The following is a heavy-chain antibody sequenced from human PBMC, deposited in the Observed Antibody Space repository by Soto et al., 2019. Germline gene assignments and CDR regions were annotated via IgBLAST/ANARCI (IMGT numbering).Heavy chain of an antibody. J-gene: IGHJ4*02. D-gene: IGHD2-21*02. CDR1: RFTFSSYG. CDR2: ISYDGSNK. V-gene: IGHV3-30*18. Sequence: SLKLSCAASRFTFSSYGMHLVRQAPGKGLEWVAVISYDGSNKYYADSVKGRFTISRDNSKNTLYLQMNSLRAEDTAVYYSAKDHCGGDCYIDYWGQGTLVTVSS. CDR3: AKDHCGGDCYIDY.